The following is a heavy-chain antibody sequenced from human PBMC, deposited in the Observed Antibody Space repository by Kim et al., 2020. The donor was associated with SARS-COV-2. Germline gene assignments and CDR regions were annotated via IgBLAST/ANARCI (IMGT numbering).Heavy chain of an antibody. V-gene: IGHV4-39*01. CDR2: IYYSGST. J-gene: IGHJ5*02. D-gene: IGHD3-3*01. CDR1: GGSISSSSYY. Sequence: SETLSLTCTVSGGSISSSSYYWGWIRQPPGKGLEWIGSIYYSGSTYYNPSLKSRVTISVDTSKNQFSLKLSSVTAADTAVYYCARQRPYYDFWSGNNWFDPWGQGTLVTVSS. CDR3: ARQRPYYDFWSGNNWFDP.